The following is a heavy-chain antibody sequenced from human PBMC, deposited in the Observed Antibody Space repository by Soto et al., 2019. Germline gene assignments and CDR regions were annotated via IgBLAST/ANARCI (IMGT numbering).Heavy chain of an antibody. J-gene: IGHJ4*02. Sequence: SETLSLTCTVSGGSISSYYLSWIRQPPGKGLEWIGYIYYSGSTNYNPSLKSRVTISVDTSKNQFSLKLSSVTAADTAVYYCARHAYNFLTFDSWGQGTLVTVSS. D-gene: IGHD1-1*01. CDR2: IYYSGST. CDR1: GGSISSYY. CDR3: ARHAYNFLTFDS. V-gene: IGHV4-59*08.